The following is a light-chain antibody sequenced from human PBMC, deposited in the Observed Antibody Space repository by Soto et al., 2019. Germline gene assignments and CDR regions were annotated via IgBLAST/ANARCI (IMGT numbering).Light chain of an antibody. CDR3: SSYSSSITVL. J-gene: IGLJ2*01. CDR1: SSDVGAYNY. Sequence: QSALTQPASVSGSPGQSIPISCTGTSSDVGAYNYVSWYQQHPGKVPKLMIYEVSNRPSGVSNRFSGSKSGNTASLTISGLQAEDEADYYCSSYSSSITVLFGGGTKVTVL. CDR2: EVS. V-gene: IGLV2-14*01.